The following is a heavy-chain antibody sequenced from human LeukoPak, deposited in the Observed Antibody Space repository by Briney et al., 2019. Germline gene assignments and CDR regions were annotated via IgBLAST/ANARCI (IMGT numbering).Heavy chain of an antibody. V-gene: IGHV1-24*01. D-gene: IGHD2/OR15-2a*01. CDR1: GYTFTNFG. CDR3: AIPYFRTAFDI. CDR2: FDPEDGET. J-gene: IGHJ3*02. Sequence: GASVKVSCKAFGYTFTNFGISWVRQAPGKGLEWMGGFDPEDGETVYAQNFQGRVTMTEDTSTDTAYMELSNLKSEDTAVYYCAIPYFRTAFDIWGQGTMVTVPS.